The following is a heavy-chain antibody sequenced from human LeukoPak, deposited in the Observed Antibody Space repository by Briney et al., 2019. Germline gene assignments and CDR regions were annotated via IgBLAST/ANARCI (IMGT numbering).Heavy chain of an antibody. Sequence: PSETLSLTCAVYGGSFSGYYWSWIRQPPGKGLEWIGEINHSGSTNYNPSLKSRVTISVDTSKNQFSLKLSSVTAADTAVYYCARGGGSYVGDYWGQGTLVTVSS. CDR2: INHSGST. CDR1: GGSFSGYY. CDR3: ARGGGSYVGDY. V-gene: IGHV4-34*01. D-gene: IGHD1-26*01. J-gene: IGHJ4*02.